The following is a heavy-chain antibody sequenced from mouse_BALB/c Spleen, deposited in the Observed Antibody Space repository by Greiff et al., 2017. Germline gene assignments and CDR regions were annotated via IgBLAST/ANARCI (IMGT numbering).Heavy chain of an antibody. CDR1: GYAFSSYW. CDR3: ARSLGQGYFDY. D-gene: IGHD3-3*01. Sequence: QVQLQQSGAELVRPGSSVKISCKASGYAFSSYWMNWVKQRPGQGLEWIGQIYPGDGDTNYNGKFKGKATLTADKSSSTAYMQLSSLTSEDSAVYFCARSLGQGYFDYWGQGTTLTGSS. J-gene: IGHJ2*01. CDR2: IYPGDGDT. V-gene: IGHV1-80*01.